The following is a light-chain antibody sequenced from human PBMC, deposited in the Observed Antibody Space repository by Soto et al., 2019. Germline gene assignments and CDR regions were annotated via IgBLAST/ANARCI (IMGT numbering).Light chain of an antibody. CDR1: SSNIGSNT. V-gene: IGLV1-44*01. J-gene: IGLJ2*01. CDR3: AAWDDSLNGPV. CDR2: SNN. Sequence: QSVLTQPPSASGTPGQRVTISCSGSSSNIGSNTVNWYQQLPGTAPKLLIYSNNQRPSGVPDRFSGSKSGTSASLAISGLQSEDEAEYYCAAWDDSLNGPVFGGGTKVT.